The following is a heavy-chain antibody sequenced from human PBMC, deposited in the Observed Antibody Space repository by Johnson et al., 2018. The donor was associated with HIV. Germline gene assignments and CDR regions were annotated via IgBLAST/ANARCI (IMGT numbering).Heavy chain of an antibody. Sequence: VQLVESGGGLVQPGGSLRLSCATSGFTFSSYAMSWVRQAPGKGLEWVANIKQDGSEKYYVDSVKGRFTISRDNAKNSLYLQMNSLRTEDTALYYCARTGRLFDAFDIWGQGTMVTVSS. J-gene: IGHJ3*02. CDR3: ARTGRLFDAFDI. CDR1: GFTFSSYA. D-gene: IGHD2-21*01. CDR2: IKQDGSEK. V-gene: IGHV3-7*03.